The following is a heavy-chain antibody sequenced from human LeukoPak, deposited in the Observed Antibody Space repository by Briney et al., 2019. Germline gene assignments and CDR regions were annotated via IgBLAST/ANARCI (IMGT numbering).Heavy chain of an antibody. V-gene: IGHV3-53*05. D-gene: IGHD3-10*01. CDR2: IYSGGGT. Sequence: GGSLRLSCAASGFTVSSNYMSWVRQAPGKGLEWVSVIYSGGGTYYADSVKGRFTISRDNSKNTLYLQMGSLRVEDMAVYYCARDLDYYGSGSSIHWYYGMDVWGQGSTVTVSS. J-gene: IGHJ6*02. CDR1: GFTVSSNY. CDR3: ARDLDYYGSGSSIHWYYGMDV.